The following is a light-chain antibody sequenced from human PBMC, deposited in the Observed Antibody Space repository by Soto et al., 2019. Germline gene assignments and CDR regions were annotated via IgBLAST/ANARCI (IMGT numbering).Light chain of an antibody. CDR3: QQYGSSAT. J-gene: IGKJ1*01. CDR1: QSVSNNY. CDR2: GAS. V-gene: IGKV3-20*01. Sequence: EIVLTQSPGTLSLSPGERATLSCRASQSVSNNYLAWYQQKPGQAPRLLIYGASNRATGIPDRFSGGGSGTDFTLTISRLEPEDFAVYYCQQYGSSATFGQGTKVDIK.